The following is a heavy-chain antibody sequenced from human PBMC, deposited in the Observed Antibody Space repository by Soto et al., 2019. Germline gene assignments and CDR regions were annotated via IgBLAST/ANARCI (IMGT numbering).Heavy chain of an antibody. D-gene: IGHD5-18*01. CDR1: GFTFSSYA. Sequence: GGSLRLSCAASGFTFSSYAMSWVRQAPGKGLEWVSAISGSGGSTYYADSVKGRFTISRDNSKNTLYLQMNSLRAEDTAVYYCAKLGSEAIQLWLLLSQGSQLPFDYWGQGTLVTVSS. CDR2: ISGSGGST. J-gene: IGHJ4*02. V-gene: IGHV3-23*01. CDR3: AKLGSEAIQLWLLLSQGSQLPFDY.